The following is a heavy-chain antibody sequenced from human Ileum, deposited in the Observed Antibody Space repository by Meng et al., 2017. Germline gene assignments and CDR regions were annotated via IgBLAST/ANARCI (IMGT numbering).Heavy chain of an antibody. CDR3: AREFYVDTAMVIDS. CDR1: NGSLTNVNNY. D-gene: IGHD5-18*01. Sequence: QVQLQESGPGLVKPSQTLSLTCSGSNGSLTNVNNYWNWIRQAPGQALEHIGFIYYDGSSYATPSLKSRVTMSIDTSTNQFSLRLDSVTAADTAVYYCAREFYVDTAMVIDSWGPGALVTVSS. V-gene: IGHV4-30-4*01. J-gene: IGHJ4*02. CDR2: IYYDGSS.